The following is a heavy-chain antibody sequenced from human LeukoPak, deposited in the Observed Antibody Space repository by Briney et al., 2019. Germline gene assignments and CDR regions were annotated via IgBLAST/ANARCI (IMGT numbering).Heavy chain of an antibody. D-gene: IGHD2-2*01. CDR3: ARHFYSGYSSSPSFLY. Sequence: SETLSLTCTVSGGSISPYYWSWIRQPPGKGLEWIGYISYGGATNYNPSLKSRLTILVDTSKNQFSLKLSSVTAADTAVYYCARHFYSGYSSSPSFLYWGQGILVAVSS. CDR2: ISYGGAT. V-gene: IGHV4-59*08. J-gene: IGHJ4*02. CDR1: GGSISPYY.